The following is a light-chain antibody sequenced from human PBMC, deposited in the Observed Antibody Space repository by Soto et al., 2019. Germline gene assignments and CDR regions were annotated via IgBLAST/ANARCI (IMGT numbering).Light chain of an antibody. CDR2: GNS. CDR1: SSNIGAGYD. Sequence: QSVLTQAPSVSGAPGQRVTISCTGSSSNIGAGYDVHWYQQLPGTAPKLLIYGNSNRPSGVPDRFSGSKSGTSASLAITGLQAEDEAEYYSQSYDSSLSGSVFGTGTKVTVL. V-gene: IGLV1-40*01. J-gene: IGLJ1*01. CDR3: QSYDSSLSGSV.